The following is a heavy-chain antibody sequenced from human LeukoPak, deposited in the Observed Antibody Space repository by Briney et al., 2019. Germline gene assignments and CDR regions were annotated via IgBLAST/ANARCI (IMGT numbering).Heavy chain of an antibody. Sequence: SQTLSLTCAISGDSVSSNSAAWNWNRQSPSRGLEWLGRTYYRSKWYNDYAVSVKSRITINPDTSKNQFSLQLNSVTPEDTAVYYCARWQYSSSWNRDESAHYGMDVWGQGATVTVSS. D-gene: IGHD6-13*01. CDR1: GDSVSSNSAA. CDR2: TYYRSKWYN. J-gene: IGHJ6*02. V-gene: IGHV6-1*01. CDR3: ARWQYSSSWNRDESAHYGMDV.